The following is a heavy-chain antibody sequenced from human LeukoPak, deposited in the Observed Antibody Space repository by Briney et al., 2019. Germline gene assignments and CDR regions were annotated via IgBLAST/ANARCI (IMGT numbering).Heavy chain of an antibody. CDR2: ISGRSGET. CDR3: VKDQDMNTAMVFDY. D-gene: IGHD5-18*01. V-gene: IGHV3-23*01. Sequence: GGSLRLSCAASGFTFTTHAMSWVRQAPGRGLEWISVISGRSGETHYADSVKGRFTISRDNSRSMVFLHTSSLRADDTAVYYCVKDQDMNTAMVFDYWGQGTLVTVSS. J-gene: IGHJ4*02. CDR1: GFTFTTHA.